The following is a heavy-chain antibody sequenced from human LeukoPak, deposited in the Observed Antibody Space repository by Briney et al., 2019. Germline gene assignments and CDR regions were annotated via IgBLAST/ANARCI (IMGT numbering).Heavy chain of an antibody. J-gene: IGHJ6*03. CDR3: ARDDSDHYERLMGYYYMDV. D-gene: IGHD2-8*01. V-gene: IGHV3-21*01. CDR1: GFTFSSYA. CDR2: ISSSSRYM. Sequence: PGGSLRLSCAASGFTFSSYAMSWVRQAPGEGLEWVSSISSSSRYMYYADSVKGRFTISRDNAKNSLYLQMNSLRAEDTAVYYCARDDSDHYERLMGYYYMDVWGKGTTVTVSS.